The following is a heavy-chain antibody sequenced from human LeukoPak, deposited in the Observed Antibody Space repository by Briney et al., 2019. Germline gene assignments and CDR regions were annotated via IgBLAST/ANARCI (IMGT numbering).Heavy chain of an antibody. V-gene: IGHV4-59*01. Sequence: SETLSLTCAVYGVSFSGYYWSWIRQPPGKGLEWIGYIYYSGSTNYNPSLKSRVTISVDTSKNQFSLKLSSVTAADTAVYYCARCGTLEYYDFWSGYYPNWFDPWGQGTLVTVSS. J-gene: IGHJ5*02. CDR1: GVSFSGYY. CDR2: IYYSGST. D-gene: IGHD3-3*01. CDR3: ARCGTLEYYDFWSGYYPNWFDP.